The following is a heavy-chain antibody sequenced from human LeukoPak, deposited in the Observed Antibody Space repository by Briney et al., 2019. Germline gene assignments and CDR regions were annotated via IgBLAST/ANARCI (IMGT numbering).Heavy chain of an antibody. D-gene: IGHD5-24*01. V-gene: IGHV5-51*01. Sequence: GESPKISCKGSGYSFTSYWIGWVRQMPGKGLKWMGIIYPGDSDTRYSPSFQGQVTISADKSISTAYLQWSSLKASDTAMYYCARSPGEMATMGAFDIWGQGTMVTVSS. CDR2: IYPGDSDT. CDR1: GYSFTSYW. CDR3: ARSPGEMATMGAFDI. J-gene: IGHJ3*02.